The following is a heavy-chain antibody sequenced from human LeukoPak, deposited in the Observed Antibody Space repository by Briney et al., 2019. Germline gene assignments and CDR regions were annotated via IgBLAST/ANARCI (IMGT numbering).Heavy chain of an antibody. J-gene: IGHJ4*02. D-gene: IGHD1-14*01. Sequence: PSETLSLTCTVSGGSISSGNYWGWIRQPPGKGLEWIGSIYYSGSTYYNPSLKSRVTISVDTSKNQFSLKLSSVTAADTAVYYCARAPEYGLYYFDYWGQGTLVTASS. CDR2: IYYSGST. V-gene: IGHV4-39*07. CDR1: GGSISSGNY. CDR3: ARAPEYGLYYFDY.